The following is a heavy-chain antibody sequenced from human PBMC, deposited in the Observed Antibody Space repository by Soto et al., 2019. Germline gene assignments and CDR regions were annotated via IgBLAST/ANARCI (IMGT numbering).Heavy chain of an antibody. CDR3: ARDYRDYDFWSGSWFDP. CDR2: INTNTGNP. D-gene: IGHD3-3*01. J-gene: IGHJ5*02. CDR1: GYTFTIYA. Sequence: ASVKVSSKSSGYTFTIYAMNWVRQAPGQGLEWMGWINTNTGNPTYAQGFTGRFVFSLDTSVSTAYLQICSLKAEDTAVYYCARDYRDYDFWSGSWFDPWGQGTLVTVSS. V-gene: IGHV7-4-1*01.